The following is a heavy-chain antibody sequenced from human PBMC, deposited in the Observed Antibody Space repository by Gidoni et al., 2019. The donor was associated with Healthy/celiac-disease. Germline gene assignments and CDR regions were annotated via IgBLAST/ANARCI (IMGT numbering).Heavy chain of an antibody. V-gene: IGHV4-39*01. Sequence: QLQLQESGPGLVKPSETLSLTCTVSGGSISSSSYYWGWIRQPPGKGLEWIGSIYYSGSTYYNPSLKSRVTISVDTSKNQFSLKLSSVTAADTAVYYCARHWWELLRPLNWFDPWGQGTLVTVSS. CDR1: GGSISSSSYY. CDR2: IYYSGST. D-gene: IGHD1-26*01. J-gene: IGHJ5*02. CDR3: ARHWWELLRPLNWFDP.